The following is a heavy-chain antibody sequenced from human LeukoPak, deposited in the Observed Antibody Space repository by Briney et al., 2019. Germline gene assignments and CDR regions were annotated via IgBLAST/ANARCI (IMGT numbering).Heavy chain of an antibody. V-gene: IGHV3-7*01. CDR3: ARAHRTVKSGGDAFDI. D-gene: IGHD4-17*01. Sequence: PGRSLRLSCAASGFTFSSYWMSWVRQAPGKGLEWVANIKQDGSEKYYVDSVKGRFTISRDNAKNSLYLQMNSLRAEDTAVYYCARAHRTVKSGGDAFDIWGQGTMVTVSS. CDR1: GFTFSSYW. CDR2: IKQDGSEK. J-gene: IGHJ3*02.